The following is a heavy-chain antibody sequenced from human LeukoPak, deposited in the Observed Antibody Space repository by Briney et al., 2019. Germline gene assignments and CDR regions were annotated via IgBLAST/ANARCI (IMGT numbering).Heavy chain of an antibody. J-gene: IGHJ3*02. V-gene: IGHV4-61*01. CDR3: AAGGSGSYPYDAFDI. CDR1: GGSVSSGSYY. D-gene: IGHD3-10*01. CDR2: IYYSGST. Sequence: SETLSLTCTVAGGSVSSGSYYWSWIRQPPGKGLEWIGYIYYSGSTNYNPSLKSRVTISVDTSKNQFSLKLSSVTAADTAVYYCAAGGSGSYPYDAFDIWGQGTMVTVSS.